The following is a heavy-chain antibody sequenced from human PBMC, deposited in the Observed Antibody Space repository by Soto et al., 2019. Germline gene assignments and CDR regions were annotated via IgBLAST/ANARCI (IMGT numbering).Heavy chain of an antibody. V-gene: IGHV3-11*06. CDR3: ARDSTDLLWFASFDY. CDR2: ISSSSSYT. J-gene: IGHJ4*02. CDR1: GFTFSDYY. D-gene: IGHD3-10*01. Sequence: PGGSLRLSCAASGFTFSDYYMSWIRQAPGKGLEWVSYISSSSSYTNYADSVKGRFTISRDNAKNSLYLQMNSLRAEDTAVYYCARDSTDLLWFASFDYWGQGTLVTVSS.